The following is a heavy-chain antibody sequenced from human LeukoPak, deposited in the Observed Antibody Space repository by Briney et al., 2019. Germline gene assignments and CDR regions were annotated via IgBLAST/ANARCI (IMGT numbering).Heavy chain of an antibody. CDR1: GGPISSHY. CDR2: IYYSGST. D-gene: IGHD6-19*01. V-gene: IGHV4-59*11. J-gene: IGHJ4*02. Sequence: SETLSLTCTVSGGPISSHYWSWIRQPPGKGLEWIGYIYYSGSTNYNPSLKSRVTISVDTSKNQFSLKLSSVTAADTAVYYCARAISSGHGRNYFDYWGQGTLVTVSS. CDR3: ARAISSGHGRNYFDY.